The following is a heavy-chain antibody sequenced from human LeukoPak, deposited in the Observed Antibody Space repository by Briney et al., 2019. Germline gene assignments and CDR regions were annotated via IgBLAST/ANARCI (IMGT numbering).Heavy chain of an antibody. CDR1: GFTFTNSA. CDR3: AAGALHLGELSFFDY. CDR2: IVVGGGNT. Sequence: SVKVSCTASGFTFTNSAVQWVRQARGQRLEWIGWIVVGGGNTNYAQKFQERITFTRDMSTSTAYMELRGLRSEDTAVYYCAAGALHLGELSFFDYWGQGTLVTVSS. J-gene: IGHJ4*02. V-gene: IGHV1-58*01. D-gene: IGHD3-16*02.